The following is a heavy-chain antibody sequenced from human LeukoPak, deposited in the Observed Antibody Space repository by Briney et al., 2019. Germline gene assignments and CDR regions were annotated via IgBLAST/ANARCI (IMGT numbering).Heavy chain of an antibody. D-gene: IGHD4-17*01. Sequence: GGSLRLSCAASGFTFSSYSMHWVRQAPGKGLEWVSCINGDGSTSNYADSVKGRFTISRDNTKNTLYLQMNSLRAEDTAIYYCARDEPTVTTGPPVGSWGQGNLVTVSS. CDR3: ARDEPTVTTGPPVGS. J-gene: IGHJ4*02. V-gene: IGHV3-74*01. CDR1: GFTFSSYS. CDR2: INGDGSTS.